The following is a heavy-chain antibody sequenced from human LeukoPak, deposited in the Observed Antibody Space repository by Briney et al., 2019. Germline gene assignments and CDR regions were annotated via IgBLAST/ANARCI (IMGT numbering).Heavy chain of an antibody. D-gene: IGHD3-10*01. V-gene: IGHV3-33*01. J-gene: IGHJ3*02. CDR3: ARDAGELRDAFDI. Sequence: PGGSLRPSCAASGFTFSSYGMHWVRQAPGKGLEWVAVIWYDGSNKYYADSVKGRFTISRDNSKNTLYLQMNSLRAEDTAVYYCARDAGELRDAFDIWGQGTMVTVSS. CDR1: GFTFSSYG. CDR2: IWYDGSNK.